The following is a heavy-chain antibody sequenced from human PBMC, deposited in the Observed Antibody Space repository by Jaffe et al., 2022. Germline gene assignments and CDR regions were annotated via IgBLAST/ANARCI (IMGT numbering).Heavy chain of an antibody. D-gene: IGHD6-6*01. CDR3: ARDFGSIAARRAFNY. CDR1: GYTFTGYY. Sequence: QVQLVQSGAEVKKPGASVKVSCKASGYTFTGYYMHWVRQAPGQGLEWMGRINPNSGGTNYAQKFQGRVTMTRDTSISTAYMELSRLRSDDTAVYYCARDFGSIAARRAFNYWGQGTLVTVSS. J-gene: IGHJ4*02. CDR2: INPNSGGT. V-gene: IGHV1-2*06.